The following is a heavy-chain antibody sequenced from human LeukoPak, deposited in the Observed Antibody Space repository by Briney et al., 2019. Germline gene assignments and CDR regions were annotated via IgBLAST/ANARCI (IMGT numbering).Heavy chain of an antibody. CDR1: GLTFKSYG. J-gene: IGHJ4*02. CDR3: AKDGSSGWDYYFEY. V-gene: IGHV3-23*01. D-gene: IGHD6-19*01. Sequence: GGSLRLSCTVSGLTFKSYGMSWVRQAPGKGLEWVSTISSSGLSTYYADSVKGRFTISRDNSRNTVYLQMNSLRAEDTARFYCAKDGSSGWDYYFEYWGQGTLVTVST. CDR2: ISSSGLST.